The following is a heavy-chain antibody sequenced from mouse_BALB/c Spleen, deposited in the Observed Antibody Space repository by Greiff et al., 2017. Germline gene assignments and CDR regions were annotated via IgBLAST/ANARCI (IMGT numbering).Heavy chain of an antibody. V-gene: IGHV2-4-1*01. CDR2: IWSGGST. Sequence: QVQLQQSGPGLVQPSQSLSITCTVSGFSLTSYGVHWVRQSPGKGLEWLGVIWSGGSTDYNAAFISRLSISKDNSKSQVFFKMNSLQADDTAIYYCASPYGSSYVNYAMDYWGQGTSVTVSS. CDR3: ASPYGSSYVNYAMDY. J-gene: IGHJ4*01. CDR1: GFSLTSYG. D-gene: IGHD1-1*01.